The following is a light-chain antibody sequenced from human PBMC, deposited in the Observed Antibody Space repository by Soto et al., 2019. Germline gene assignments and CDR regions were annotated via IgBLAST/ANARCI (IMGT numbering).Light chain of an antibody. CDR2: DAS. V-gene: IGKV1-33*01. J-gene: IGKJ3*01. Sequence: VQLTQSPSSLSASVGDRVTITCQESQDIGTLLNWYQHKPGKAPKLLIHDASNLRAGVPSRFSGSGSGTDFTFTISSLQPEDFATYYCLQYDHLPRVTFGPGTKVDIK. CDR1: QDIGTL. CDR3: LQYDHLPRVT.